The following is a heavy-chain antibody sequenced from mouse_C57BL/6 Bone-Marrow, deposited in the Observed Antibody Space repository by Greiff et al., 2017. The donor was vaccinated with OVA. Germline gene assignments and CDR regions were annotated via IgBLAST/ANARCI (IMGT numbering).Heavy chain of an antibody. Sequence: VQLQQSGTVLARPGASVKMSCKTSGYTFTSYWMHWVKQRPGQGLEWIGAIYPGNSDTSYNQKFKGKAKLTAVTSASTAYMELSSLTNEDSAVYYCTRSAHYYGSSYEYFDVWGTGTTVTVSS. J-gene: IGHJ1*03. V-gene: IGHV1-5*01. CDR3: TRSAHYYGSSYEYFDV. D-gene: IGHD1-1*01. CDR1: GYTFTSYW. CDR2: IYPGNSDT.